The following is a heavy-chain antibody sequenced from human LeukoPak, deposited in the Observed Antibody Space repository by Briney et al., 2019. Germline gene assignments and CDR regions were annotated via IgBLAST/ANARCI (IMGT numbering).Heavy chain of an antibody. CDR2: IYTSGST. J-gene: IGHJ5*02. CDR1: GGSISSGSYY. V-gene: IGHV4-61*02. CDR3: ARSLGWFDP. Sequence: SETLSLTCTVSGGSISSGSYYWSRIRQPAGKGLEWIGRIYTSGSTNYNPSLKSRVTISVDTSKNQFSLKLSSVTAADTAVYYCARSLGWFDPWGQGTLVTVSS.